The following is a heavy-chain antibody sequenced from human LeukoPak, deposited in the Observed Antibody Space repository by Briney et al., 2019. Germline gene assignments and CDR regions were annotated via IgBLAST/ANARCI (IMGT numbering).Heavy chain of an antibody. CDR1: GFTFSDYY. V-gene: IGHV3-11*01. CDR3: ARIRSGYGTDY. J-gene: IGHJ4*02. CDR2: ISSSGSTI. D-gene: IGHD6-25*01. Sequence: PGGSLRLSCAASGFTFSDYYMSWIRQAPGKGLEWVSYISSSGSTIYYADSVKGRFTIFRDNSKNTLYLQMNSLRAEDTAIYYCARIRSGYGTDYWGQGTLVTVSS.